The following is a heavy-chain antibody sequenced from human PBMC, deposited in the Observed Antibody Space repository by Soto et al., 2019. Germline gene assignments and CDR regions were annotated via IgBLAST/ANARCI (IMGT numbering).Heavy chain of an antibody. J-gene: IGHJ6*02. CDR2: ISYDGANK. Sequence: QVQLVESGGGVVQPGRSLRLSCAASGFTFNNYPIYWVRQVPGKGLEWVAVISYDGANKYYADSVKGRFTISRDNSKNTLYLHINSLRGEDTAVYYCAIPRASPIRSRDSMDVWGLGTTVTVSS. V-gene: IGHV3-30-3*01. CDR3: AIPRASPIRSRDSMDV. CDR1: GFTFNNYP. D-gene: IGHD4-17*01.